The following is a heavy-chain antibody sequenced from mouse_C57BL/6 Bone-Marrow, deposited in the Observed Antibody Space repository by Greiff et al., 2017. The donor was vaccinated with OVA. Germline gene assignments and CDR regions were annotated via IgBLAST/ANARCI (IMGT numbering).Heavy chain of an antibody. D-gene: IGHD4-1*01. V-gene: IGHV1-54*01. J-gene: IGHJ2*01. CDR3: ARWGLGRGDYFDY. CDR1: GYAFTNYL. CDR2: INPGSGGT. Sequence: QVQLQQSGAELVRPGTSVKVSCKASGYAFTNYLIEWVKQRPGQGLEWIGVINPGSGGTNYNEKFKGKATLTADKSSSTAYMQLSSLTSEDSAVYYCARWGLGRGDYFDYWGQGTTLTVSS.